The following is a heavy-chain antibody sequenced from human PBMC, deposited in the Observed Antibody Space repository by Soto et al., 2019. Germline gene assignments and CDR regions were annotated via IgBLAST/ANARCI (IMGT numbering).Heavy chain of an antibody. Sequence: SETLSLTCTVSGGSISSGDYYWSWIRQPPGKGLEWIGYTYYSGSTYYNPSLKSRVTISVDTSKNQFSLKLSSVTAADTAVYYCARDRGYGDYGADYWGQGTLVTVSS. CDR1: GGSISSGDYY. J-gene: IGHJ4*02. D-gene: IGHD4-17*01. CDR2: TYYSGST. CDR3: ARDRGYGDYGADY. V-gene: IGHV4-30-4*01.